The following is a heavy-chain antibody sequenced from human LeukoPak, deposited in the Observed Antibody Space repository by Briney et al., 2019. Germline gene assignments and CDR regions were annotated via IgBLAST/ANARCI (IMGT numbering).Heavy chain of an antibody. Sequence: SETLSLTCTVSGGSISTSYFWTWIRQPAGKGLEWIGRIYSSGSTTYNPSLKSRVTMSIDTSRNQFSLNLSSVTAADTAVYYCARDGIHYGSGFDSWGQGTLVTVSS. D-gene: IGHD3-10*01. CDR1: GGSISTSYF. CDR2: IYSSGST. V-gene: IGHV4-4*07. J-gene: IGHJ4*02. CDR3: ARDGIHYGSGFDS.